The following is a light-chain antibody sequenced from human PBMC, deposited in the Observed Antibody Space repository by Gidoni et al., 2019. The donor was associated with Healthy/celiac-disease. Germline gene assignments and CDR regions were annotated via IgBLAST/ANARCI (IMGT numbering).Light chain of an antibody. J-gene: IGKJ1*01. Sequence: DIQMTQSPSTLSASVGDRVTITCRASQSISSWLAWYQQKPGKAPKLLIYYASSLESGVPSRFSGSGSGTEFTLTISSLQPDDFATYYCQQYNSYSWTFXQXTKVEIK. V-gene: IGKV1-5*01. CDR3: QQYNSYSWT. CDR1: QSISSW. CDR2: YAS.